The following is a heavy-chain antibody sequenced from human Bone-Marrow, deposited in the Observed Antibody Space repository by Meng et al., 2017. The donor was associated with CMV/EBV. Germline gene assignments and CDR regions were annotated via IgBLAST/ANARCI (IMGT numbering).Heavy chain of an antibody. CDR1: GFTFSSYG. D-gene: IGHD3-3*01. CDR2: IRYDGSNK. J-gene: IGHJ4*02. CDR3: ARDSPYYDFWSGYYPISE. V-gene: IGHV3-30*02. Sequence: GESLKISCAASGFTFSSYGMHWVRQAPGKGLEWVAFIRYDGSNKYYADSVKGRFTISRDNSKNTLYLQMNSLRAEDTAVYYCARDSPYYDFWSGYYPISEWGQGTLVTVSS.